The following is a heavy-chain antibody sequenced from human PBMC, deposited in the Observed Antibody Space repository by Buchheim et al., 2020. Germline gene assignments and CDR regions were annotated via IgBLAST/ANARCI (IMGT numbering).Heavy chain of an antibody. CDR1: GFTFSDHY. V-gene: IGHV3-72*01. J-gene: IGHJ4*02. CDR3: TRHRTPMIRGGTLDC. Sequence: EVQLAESGGGLVQPGGSLRLSCAASGFTFSDHYMDWVRQAPGKGLEWVGRIRDKGHSYTTEYAPSAKGRFTISRDNSNNTLYLQMNSLRVEDTAVYYCTRHRTPMIRGGTLDCWGQGTL. D-gene: IGHD3-10*01. CDR2: IRDKGHSYTT.